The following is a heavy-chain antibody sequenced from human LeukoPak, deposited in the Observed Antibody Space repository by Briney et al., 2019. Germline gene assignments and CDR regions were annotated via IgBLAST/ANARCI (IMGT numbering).Heavy chain of an antibody. J-gene: IGHJ4*02. Sequence: PGGSLRLSCAASGFTFSSYWMSWVRQAPGKGLEWVANIKQDGSEKYYVDSVKGRFTISRDNAKNSLYLQMNSLRAEDTAVYYCARAGKSSGWPLDYWGQGTLVTVSS. CDR3: ARAGKSSGWPLDY. CDR1: GFTFSSYW. CDR2: IKQDGSEK. D-gene: IGHD6-19*01. V-gene: IGHV3-7*01.